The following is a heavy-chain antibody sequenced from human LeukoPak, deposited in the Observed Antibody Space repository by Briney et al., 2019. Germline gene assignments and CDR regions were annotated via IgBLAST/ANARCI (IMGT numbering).Heavy chain of an antibody. CDR3: ARDPTRHSSGWYLGAFDI. J-gene: IGHJ3*02. CDR1: GFTFSSYG. Sequence: PGRSLRLSCAASGFTFSSYGMHWVRQAPGKGLEWVAVISYDGSNKYYADSVKGRFTISRDNSKNTLYLQMNSLRAEDTAVYYCARDPTRHSSGWYLGAFDIWGQGTMVTVSS. CDR2: ISYDGSNK. D-gene: IGHD6-19*01. V-gene: IGHV3-30*03.